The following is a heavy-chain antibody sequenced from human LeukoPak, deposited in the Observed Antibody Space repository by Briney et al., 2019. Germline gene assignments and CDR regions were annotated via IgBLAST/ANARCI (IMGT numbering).Heavy chain of an antibody. V-gene: IGHV4-4*07. CDR2: IYTSGST. D-gene: IGHD3-22*01. Sequence: SETLSLTCTVSGGSISSHYWSWIRQPAGKGLEWIGRIYTSGSTNYNPSLKSRVTMSVDTSKNQFSLKLSSVTAADTAVYYCARREVVWDAFDIWGQGTMVTVSS. CDR3: ARREVVWDAFDI. CDR1: GGSISSHY. J-gene: IGHJ3*02.